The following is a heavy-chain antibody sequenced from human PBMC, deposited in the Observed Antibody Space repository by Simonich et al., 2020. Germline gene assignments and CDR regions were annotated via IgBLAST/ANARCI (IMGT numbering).Heavy chain of an antibody. CDR1: GGSISSSSYY. V-gene: IGHV4-39*01. Sequence: QLQLQESGPGLVKPSETLSLTCTVSGGSISSSSYYWGWIRQPPGKGLEWIGSIYYSGSNYYNPSLKGRFTISVDTSKNQFSLKLGSVTAADTAVYYCARHAGFAFDIWGQGTMVTVSS. CDR3: ARHAGFAFDI. J-gene: IGHJ3*02. D-gene: IGHD6-13*01. CDR2: IYYSGSN.